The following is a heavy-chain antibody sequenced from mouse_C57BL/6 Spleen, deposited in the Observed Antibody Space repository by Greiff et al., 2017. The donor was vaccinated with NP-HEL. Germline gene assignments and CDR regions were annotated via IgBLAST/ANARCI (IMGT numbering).Heavy chain of an antibody. CDR1: GYTFTSYG. J-gene: IGHJ4*01. CDR3: ARSGDGNYHYAMDY. D-gene: IGHD2-1*01. Sequence: QVQLQQSGAELARPGASVKLSCKASGYTFTSYGISWVKQRTGQGLEWIGEIYPRSGNTYYNEKFKGKATLTADKSSSTAYMELRSLTSEDSAVYFCARSGDGNYHYAMDYWGQGTSVTVSS. V-gene: IGHV1-81*01. CDR2: IYPRSGNT.